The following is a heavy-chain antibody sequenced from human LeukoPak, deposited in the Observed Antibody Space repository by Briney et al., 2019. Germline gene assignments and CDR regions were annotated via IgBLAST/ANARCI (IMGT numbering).Heavy chain of an antibody. CDR1: GYTFTSYG. J-gene: IGHJ4*02. Sequence: ASVKVSCKASGYTFTSYGISWVRQAPGQGLEWMGWISAYNGNTNYAQKLQGRVTMTTDTSTSTAYMELRSLRSDDTAVYYCARAPIVGSWYGLHFDYWGQGTLVTVSS. CDR2: ISAYNGNT. D-gene: IGHD6-13*01. CDR3: ARAPIVGSWYGLHFDY. V-gene: IGHV1-18*01.